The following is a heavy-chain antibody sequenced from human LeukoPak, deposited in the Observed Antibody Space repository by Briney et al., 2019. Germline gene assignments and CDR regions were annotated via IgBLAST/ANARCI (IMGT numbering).Heavy chain of an antibody. CDR3: ALQDIVVVVAANNIGY. J-gene: IGHJ4*02. Sequence: GGSLRLSCAASGFTFSSYAMHWVRQAPGKGLEWVAVISYDGSSKYYADSVKGRFTISRDNSKNTLYLQMNSLRAEDTAVYYCALQDIVVVVAANNIGYWGQGTLVTVSS. CDR1: GFTFSSYA. CDR2: ISYDGSSK. V-gene: IGHV3-30-3*01. D-gene: IGHD2-15*01.